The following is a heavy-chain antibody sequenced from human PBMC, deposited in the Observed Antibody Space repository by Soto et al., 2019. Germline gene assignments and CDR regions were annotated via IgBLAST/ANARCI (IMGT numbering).Heavy chain of an antibody. CDR1: GFTFSSYS. V-gene: IGHV3-21*01. CDR2: ISSSSSYI. J-gene: IGHJ6*02. D-gene: IGHD6-19*01. CDR3: AREALEWGSSGRLDYYYGMDV. Sequence: PGGPLRLSCAASGFTFSSYSMNWVRQAPGKGLEWVSSISSSSSYIYYADSVKGRFTISRDNAKNSLYLQMNSLRAEDTAVYYCAREALEWGSSGRLDYYYGMDVWGQGTTVTVSS.